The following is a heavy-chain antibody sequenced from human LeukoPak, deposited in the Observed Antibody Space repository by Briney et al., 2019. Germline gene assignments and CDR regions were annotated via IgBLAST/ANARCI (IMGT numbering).Heavy chain of an antibody. CDR1: GFTFSRFA. Sequence: GGSLRLSCAAPGFTFSRFAMNWVRQAPGKGLEWVATIIDNGDRTYYADSVRGRFTLSRDSSDNTLSLQMNSLRAEDTATYYCSKGITLVRGFTDFDYWGQGTLVTVSS. V-gene: IGHV3-23*01. CDR3: SKGITLVRGFTDFDY. D-gene: IGHD3-10*01. J-gene: IGHJ4*02. CDR2: IIDNGDRT.